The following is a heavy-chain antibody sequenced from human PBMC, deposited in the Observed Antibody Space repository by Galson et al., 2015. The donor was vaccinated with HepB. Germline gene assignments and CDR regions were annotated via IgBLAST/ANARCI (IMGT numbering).Heavy chain of an antibody. CDR3: ARRSRVAYDGTHWYFDL. CDR1: GYSFTNYW. V-gene: IGHV5-51*01. CDR2: IYPGDSDT. D-gene: IGHD3-22*01. Sequence: QSGAEVKKPGESLKISCKGSGYSFTNYWVGWVRQMPGKGLEWMGIIYPGDSDTRYSPSFQGQVTISVDKSISTAYLQWSSLKASDTAMYYCARRSRVAYDGTHWYFDLWGRGTLVTVSS. J-gene: IGHJ2*01.